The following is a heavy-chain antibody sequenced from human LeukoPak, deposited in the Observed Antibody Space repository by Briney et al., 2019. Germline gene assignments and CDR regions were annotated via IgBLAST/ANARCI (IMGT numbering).Heavy chain of an antibody. Sequence: SETLSLTCTVSGGSISGVYWNWIRQPPRKGLEWVGYIHTSGSTSFNPSLKSRLSFSIDTSKNQVSLRLSSVTATDTAVYYCTRRRGGWGEGEFDFWGQGIPVTVS. CDR1: GGSISGVY. CDR3: TRRRGGWGEGEFDF. CDR2: IHTSGST. D-gene: IGHD3-16*01. V-gene: IGHV4-4*09. J-gene: IGHJ4*02.